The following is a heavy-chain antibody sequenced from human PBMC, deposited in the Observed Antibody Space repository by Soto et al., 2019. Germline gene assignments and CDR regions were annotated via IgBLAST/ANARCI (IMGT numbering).Heavy chain of an antibody. Sequence: QVQLQESGPGLVKPSQTLSLTCTVSGGSISSGGYYWSWIRQHPGKGLEWVGYIYYSVSTYYNPSLKSRGTISVDTSKNQFSLKLSSVTAADTAVYYCARGVPIVLMVYAMRNHPNWFDPWGQGTLVTVSS. CDR3: ARGVPIVLMVYAMRNHPNWFDP. V-gene: IGHV4-31*03. J-gene: IGHJ5*02. CDR1: GGSISSGGYY. D-gene: IGHD2-8*01. CDR2: IYYSVST.